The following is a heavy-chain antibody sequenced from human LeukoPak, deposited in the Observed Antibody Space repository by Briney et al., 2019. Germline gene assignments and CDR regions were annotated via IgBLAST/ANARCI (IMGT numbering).Heavy chain of an antibody. Sequence: GGSLRLSCAASGFTFSSYSMNWVRDAPGKGLEWVSSISSSSSYIYYADSVKGRFTISRDNAKNSLYLQMNSLRAEDTAVYYCARAAVAGKNDFDYWGQGTLVTVSS. V-gene: IGHV3-21*01. CDR3: ARAAVAGKNDFDY. CDR1: GFTFSSYS. D-gene: IGHD6-19*01. CDR2: ISSSSSYI. J-gene: IGHJ4*02.